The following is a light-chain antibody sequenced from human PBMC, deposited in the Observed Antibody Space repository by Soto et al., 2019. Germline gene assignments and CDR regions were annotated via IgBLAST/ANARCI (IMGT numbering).Light chain of an antibody. V-gene: IGKV1-33*01. CDR3: QQDASLPLP. Sequence: DIQMTQSPSSLSASGGDRVTIACQATQDIHIFLAWYQQKPGKAPTFLIFDASNLEREVPSGYSGSGSGTDFTLSISRLHPADNATYFCQQDASLPLPFGGGTKV. CDR2: DAS. CDR1: QDIHIF. J-gene: IGKJ4*01.